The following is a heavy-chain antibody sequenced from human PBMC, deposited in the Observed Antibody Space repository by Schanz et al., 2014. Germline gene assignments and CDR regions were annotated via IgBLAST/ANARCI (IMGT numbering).Heavy chain of an antibody. CDR2: IYNSGST. V-gene: IGHV4-39*01. D-gene: IGHD3-10*01. CDR3: GRHPHYYGSGSGFDP. J-gene: IGHJ5*02. Sequence: QLQLQESGPGLVKPSETLSLTCTVSGGSISSSSYFWGWIRQPPGKGLEWIGSIYNSGSTYYNPSHKSRVTSPGNPPKTDFPLKLVAVTAADTAVYYCGRHPHYYGSGSGFDPWGQGTLVTVSS. CDR1: GGSISSSSYF.